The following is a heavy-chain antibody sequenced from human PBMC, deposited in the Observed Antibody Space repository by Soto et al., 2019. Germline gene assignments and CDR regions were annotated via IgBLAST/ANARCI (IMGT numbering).Heavy chain of an antibody. D-gene: IGHD3-9*01. V-gene: IGHV4-30-4*01. CDR3: ASILRYFEPGDNWFDP. J-gene: IGHJ5*02. CDR2: IYYSGST. CDR1: GGSISSGDYY. Sequence: QVQLQESGPGLVKPSQTLSLTCTVSGGSISSGDYYWSWIRQPPGKGLEWIGYIYYSGSTYYNPSLKSRVTISVDTSKNPFSLKLSSVTAADTAVYYCASILRYFEPGDNWFDPWGQGTLVTVSS.